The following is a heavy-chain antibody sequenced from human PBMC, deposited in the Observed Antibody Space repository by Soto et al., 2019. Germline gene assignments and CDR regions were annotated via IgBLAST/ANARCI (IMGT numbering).Heavy chain of an antibody. Sequence: QVQLEESGPGLVKPSGTLSLTCAVSGGSISTDNWWSWVRQAPGKGLEWVGEIYHSGSTNYHPSLKSRLSISIDKSKDQFSLDVRSVTAADTAVYYCARGGRWLFDYWGQGTLVTVSS. CDR3: ARGGRWLFDY. CDR2: IYHSGST. D-gene: IGHD5-12*01. J-gene: IGHJ4*02. V-gene: IGHV4-4*02. CDR1: GGSISTDNW.